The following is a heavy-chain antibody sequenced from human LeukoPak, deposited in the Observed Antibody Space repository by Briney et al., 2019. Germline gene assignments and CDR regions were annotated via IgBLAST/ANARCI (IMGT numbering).Heavy chain of an antibody. Sequence: SETLSLTCSVSGYSIRSNYYWGWIRQPPGKGLEWIGTIYHSGSTYYNPSLKSRVTVSVDTSNNHFSLRLTSVTAADTAVYYCARGSRYRPPGYWGQGTLVTVSS. CDR2: IYHSGST. CDR3: ARGSRYRPPGY. CDR1: GYSIRSNYY. V-gene: IGHV4-38-2*02. D-gene: IGHD3-9*01. J-gene: IGHJ4*02.